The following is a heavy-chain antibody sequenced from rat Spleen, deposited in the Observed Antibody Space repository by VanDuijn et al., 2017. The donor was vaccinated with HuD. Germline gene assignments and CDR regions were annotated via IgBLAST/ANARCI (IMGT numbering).Heavy chain of an antibody. CDR2: ISYDGGST. Sequence: EVQLVESGGGLVQPGRSMKLSCAASGLTFSDYGMAWVLQAPTKGLEWVASISYDGGSTYYRDSVKGRFTISRDNAKSTLYLQMESLRSEDTATYYCTRGRPFFDYWGQGVMVTVSS. J-gene: IGHJ2*01. CDR1: GLTFSDYG. V-gene: IGHV5-20*01. CDR3: TRGRPFFDY.